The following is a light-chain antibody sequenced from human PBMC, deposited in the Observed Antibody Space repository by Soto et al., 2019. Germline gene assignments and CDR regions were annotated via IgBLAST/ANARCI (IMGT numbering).Light chain of an antibody. V-gene: IGKV3-20*01. Sequence: VLSQSPGRLSLSPGETATLSCRASQSVPSTYFAWYQQKSGQPPRLLISGTSNRATGIPDRFSGSGSGRDFTLTISRLEPKDFAVYFCQQFGNSPWTFGQGTKVDIK. CDR3: QQFGNSPWT. CDR1: QSVPSTY. J-gene: IGKJ1*01. CDR2: GTS.